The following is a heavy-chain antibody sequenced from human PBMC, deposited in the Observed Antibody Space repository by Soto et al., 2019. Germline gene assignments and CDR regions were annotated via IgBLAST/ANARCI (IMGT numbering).Heavy chain of an antibody. J-gene: IGHJ5*02. Sequence: GGSLRLSCAASGFTFSSYAMSWVRQAPGKGLEWVSAISGSGGSTYYADSVKGRFTISRDNSKNTLYLQMNSLRAEDTAVYYCAKDEVAASLENWFDPWGQGTLVTVSS. D-gene: IGHD6-6*01. CDR3: AKDEVAASLENWFDP. CDR1: GFTFSSYA. CDR2: ISGSGGST. V-gene: IGHV3-23*01.